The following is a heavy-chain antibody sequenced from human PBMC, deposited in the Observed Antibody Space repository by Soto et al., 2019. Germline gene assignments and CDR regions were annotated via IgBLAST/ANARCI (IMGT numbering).Heavy chain of an antibody. CDR2: IKSKTDGGTT. J-gene: IGHJ4*02. Sequence: GGSLRLSCAASGFTFSNAWMSWVRQAPGKGLEWVGRIKSKTDGGTTDYAAPVKGRFTISRDDSKNTLYLQMNSLKTEDTAVYYCLSFRSGSLGPVFDYWGQGTLVTVSS. CDR3: LSFRSGSLGPVFDY. CDR1: GFTFSNAW. V-gene: IGHV3-15*01. D-gene: IGHD3-3*01.